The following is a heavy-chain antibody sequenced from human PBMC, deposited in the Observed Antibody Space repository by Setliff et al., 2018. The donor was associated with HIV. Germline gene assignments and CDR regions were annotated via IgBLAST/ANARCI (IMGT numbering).Heavy chain of an antibody. J-gene: IGHJ4*03. D-gene: IGHD2-2*01. CDR2: IGAKNDNT. CDR3: ARPAATWDFDY. V-gene: IGHV1-18*01. Sequence: GASVKVSCKASGYTFTNYGITWVRQAPGHGLEWMGWIGAKNDNTNYARQFQGRVTMTTDTSTNTVYMELRSLTSDDTAVYYCARPAATWDFDYWVPETLLVTVSS. CDR1: GYTFTNYG.